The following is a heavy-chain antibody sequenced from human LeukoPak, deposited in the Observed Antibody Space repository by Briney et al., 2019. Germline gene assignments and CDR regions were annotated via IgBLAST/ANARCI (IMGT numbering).Heavy chain of an antibody. CDR1: GGTFSSYA. CDR2: IIPIFGIA. CDR3: AVGDTAMVTAHAPFDY. D-gene: IGHD5-18*01. V-gene: IGHV1-69*04. Sequence: GSSVKVSCKATGGTFSSYAISWVRQAPGQGLEWMGRIIPIFGIANYAQKFQGRVTITADKSMSTAYMELSSLRSEDTAVYYCAVGDTAMVTAHAPFDYWGQGTLVTVSS. J-gene: IGHJ4*02.